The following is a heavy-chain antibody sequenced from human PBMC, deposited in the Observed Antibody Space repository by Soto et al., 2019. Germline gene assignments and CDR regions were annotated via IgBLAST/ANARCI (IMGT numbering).Heavy chain of an antibody. V-gene: IGHV5-51*01. Sequence: GESLKISCKGSGYSFSSYWIGWVRQMPGKGLEWMGIIYPGESDTRYSPSFQGQVTISADKSISTAYLQWSSLKASDTAMYYCGRHGDSSGYYTKHYYGMDGWGQGTTVTFSS. CDR1: GYSFSSYW. CDR3: GRHGDSSGYYTKHYYGMDG. D-gene: IGHD3-22*01. J-gene: IGHJ6*02. CDR2: IYPGESDT.